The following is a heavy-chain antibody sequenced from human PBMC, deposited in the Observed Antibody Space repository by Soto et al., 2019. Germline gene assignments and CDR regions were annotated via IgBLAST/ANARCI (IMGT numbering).Heavy chain of an antibody. CDR3: AREVITGTTSGNWFDP. CDR2: IIPIFGTA. J-gene: IGHJ5*02. Sequence: QVQLVQSGAEVKKPGSSVKVSCKASGGTFSSYAISWVRQAPGQGLEWMGGIIPIFGTANYAQKFQGRVTITADESTRTAYMELSSLRSEDTAVYYCAREVITGTTSGNWFDPWGQGTLVTVSS. V-gene: IGHV1-69*01. CDR1: GGTFSSYA. D-gene: IGHD1-7*01.